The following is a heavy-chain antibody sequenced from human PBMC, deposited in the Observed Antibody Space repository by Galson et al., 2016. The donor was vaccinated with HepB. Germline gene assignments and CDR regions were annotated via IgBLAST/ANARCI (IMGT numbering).Heavy chain of an antibody. Sequence: QSGAEVKKPGESLKISCKGSGYTFRTYWIGWVRQMPGKGLEWMGVIYPGDSDTRYSPSFQGQVTISADKSISTAYLQWSSLKASDTAMYYCARAAYDLLTGYYIRAFDYWGQGTLVTVSS. CDR3: ARAAYDLLTGYYIRAFDY. J-gene: IGHJ4*02. V-gene: IGHV5-51*01. CDR1: GYTFRTYW. CDR2: IYPGDSDT. D-gene: IGHD3-9*01.